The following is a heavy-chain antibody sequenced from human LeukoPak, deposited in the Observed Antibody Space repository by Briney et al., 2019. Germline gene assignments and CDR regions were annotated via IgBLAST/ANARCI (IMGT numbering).Heavy chain of an antibody. V-gene: IGHV1-8*01. CDR3: ARTRSMVRGVIGSHGTEDY. CDR2: MNPNSGNT. CDR1: GYTFTSYD. J-gene: IGHJ4*02. Sequence: ASVKVSCKASGYTFTSYDINWVRQATGQGLEWMGWMNPNSGNTGYAQKFQGRVTMTRNTSISTAYMELNSLRSEDTAVYYCARTRSMVRGVIGSHGTEDYWGQGTLVTVSS. D-gene: IGHD3-10*01.